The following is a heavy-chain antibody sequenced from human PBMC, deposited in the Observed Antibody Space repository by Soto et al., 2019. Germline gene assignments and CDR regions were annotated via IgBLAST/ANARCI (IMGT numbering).Heavy chain of an antibody. D-gene: IGHD1-26*01. J-gene: IGHJ5*02. CDR2: IYYSGST. CDR3: ARVSGVVGATYNWFDP. Sequence: SETLSLTCTVSGGSITSNAYYWGWIRQPPGKGLEWIGYIYYSGSTNYNPSLKSRVTISVDTSKNQFSLKLSSVTAADTAVYYCARVSGVVGATYNWFDPWGQGTLVTVSS. CDR1: GGSITSNAYY. V-gene: IGHV4-61*08.